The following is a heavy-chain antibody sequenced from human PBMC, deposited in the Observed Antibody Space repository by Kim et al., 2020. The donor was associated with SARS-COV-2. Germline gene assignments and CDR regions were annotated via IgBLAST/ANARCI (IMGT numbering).Heavy chain of an antibody. CDR3: ARGTIAVPY. Sequence: SITSYADSVQGRFTISRDNAKNTLYLQMNSLRAEDTAVYYCARGTIAVPYWGQGTLVTVSS. CDR2: SIT. V-gene: IGHV3-74*01. J-gene: IGHJ4*02. D-gene: IGHD6-19*01.